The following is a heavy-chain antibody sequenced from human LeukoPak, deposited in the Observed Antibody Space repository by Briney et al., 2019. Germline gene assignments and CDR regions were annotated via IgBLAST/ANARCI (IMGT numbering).Heavy chain of an antibody. Sequence: GGSLRLSCAASGFTFSSDAMSWVRQAPGKGLEWVSAISGSGGSTYYADSVKGRFTISRDNSKNTLYLQMNSMRAEDTAVYYCANLDCSSTSCYDDYWGQGTLVTVSS. J-gene: IGHJ4*02. CDR3: ANLDCSSTSCYDDY. CDR1: GFTFSSDA. D-gene: IGHD2-2*01. V-gene: IGHV3-23*01. CDR2: ISGSGGST.